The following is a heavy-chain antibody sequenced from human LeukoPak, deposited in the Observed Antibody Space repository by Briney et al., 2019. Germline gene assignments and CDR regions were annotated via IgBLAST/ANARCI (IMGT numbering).Heavy chain of an antibody. CDR2: IWYDGSIK. CDR3: ARYCSGGTCKLGYYYYGMDV. Sequence: PGGSLRLSCAASGFTFSNYGMHWVRQAPGKGLEWVAVIWYDGSIKYYADSVKGRFSISRDNSKNTLYLQMNSLRAEDTAVYYCARYCSGGTCKLGYYYYGMDVWGQGTTVTVYS. D-gene: IGHD2-15*01. V-gene: IGHV3-33*01. J-gene: IGHJ6*02. CDR1: GFTFSNYG.